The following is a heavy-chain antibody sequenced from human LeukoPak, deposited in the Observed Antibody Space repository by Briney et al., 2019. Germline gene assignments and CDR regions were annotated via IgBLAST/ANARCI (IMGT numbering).Heavy chain of an antibody. CDR1: GGSISSSSYY. J-gene: IGHJ4*02. D-gene: IGHD1-20*01. CDR3: ARLLVYNSGGEAFDH. V-gene: IGHV3-7*01. CDR2: IKQDGSEK. Sequence: ETLSLTCTVSGGSISSSSYYWGWIRQPPGKGLEWVANIKQDGSEKYYVDSVKGRFTISRDNAKNSLYLQMNSLRAEDTAVYYCARLLVYNSGGEAFDHWGQGTLVTVSS.